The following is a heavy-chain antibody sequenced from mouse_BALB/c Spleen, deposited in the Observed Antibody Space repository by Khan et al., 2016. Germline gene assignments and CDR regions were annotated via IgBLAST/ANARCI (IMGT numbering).Heavy chain of an antibody. J-gene: IGHJ2*01. CDR3: ARRDYDGSLYYFDY. CDR2: ISYSGST. CDR1: GYSITSDYA. Sequence: EVQLQESGPGLVKPSQSLSLTCTVTGYSITSDYAWNWIRQFPGNKLEWMGYISYSGSTSYNPSLKSRISITRDTSKNQFFLQLNSVTTEDTATYYCARRDYDGSLYYFDYWGQGTTLTVSS. V-gene: IGHV3-2*02. D-gene: IGHD2-4*01.